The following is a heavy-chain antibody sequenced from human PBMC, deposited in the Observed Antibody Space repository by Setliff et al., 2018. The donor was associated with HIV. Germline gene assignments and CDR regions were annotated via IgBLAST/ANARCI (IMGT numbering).Heavy chain of an antibody. CDR3: TTCTAWYPGIFDY. CDR1: GFTFSNKN. D-gene: IGHD6-13*01. V-gene: IGHV3-21*05. Sequence: GGSLRLSCADSGFTFSNKNMNWVRKVPGKGLEWISYISSSGSHIYYADSVKGRLIISRDNAKNSLYLQMNSLRGEDTAVYYCTTCTAWYPGIFDYWGQGTLVTVSS. J-gene: IGHJ4*02. CDR2: ISSSGSHI.